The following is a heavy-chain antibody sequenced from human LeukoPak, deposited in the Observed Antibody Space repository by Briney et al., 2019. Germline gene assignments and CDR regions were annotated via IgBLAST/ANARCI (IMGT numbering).Heavy chain of an antibody. CDR1: GASISSDY. V-gene: IGHV4-59*08. D-gene: IGHD3-22*01. CDR2: IYHSGSS. CDR3: ARQLSDSGAYTNWFDS. J-gene: IGHJ5*01. Sequence: PSETLSLTCTVSGASISSDYWSWVRQPPGKGLEWIGYIYHSGSSNYNPSLRSRVTISVDTSKNQFSLRLSSVTAADTAVYYCARQLSDSGAYTNWFDSWGQGTLVTVSS.